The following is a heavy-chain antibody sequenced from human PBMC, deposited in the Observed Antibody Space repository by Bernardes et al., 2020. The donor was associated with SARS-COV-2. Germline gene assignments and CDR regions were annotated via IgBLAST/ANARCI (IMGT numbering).Heavy chain of an antibody. J-gene: IGHJ4*02. CDR2: IYYSGST. Sequence: ENRDRTGTVAGGASSRSTYYWGWIRQPPGKGLEWIGSIYYSGSTYYNPSLKSRVTISVDTSKNQFSLQLSSVTAADTAVYYCARHNWGVVDFWGQGTLVTVSS. CDR3: ARHNWGVVDF. V-gene: IGHV4-39*01. CDR1: GGASSRSTYY. D-gene: IGHD7-27*01.